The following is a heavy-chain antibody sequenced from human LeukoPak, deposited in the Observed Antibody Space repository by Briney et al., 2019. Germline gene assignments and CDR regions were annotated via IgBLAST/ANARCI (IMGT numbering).Heavy chain of an antibody. Sequence: SETLSLTCTVSGGSISSSSYLWGWIRQPPGKGLEWIGNIYYSGSTYYNPSLKSRLTISVDTSKNQFSLRLSSVTAADTAVYYCAREPGDWGQGTLVTVSS. CDR1: GGSISSSSYL. V-gene: IGHV4-39*07. D-gene: IGHD2-2*01. J-gene: IGHJ4*02. CDR2: IYYSGST. CDR3: AREPGD.